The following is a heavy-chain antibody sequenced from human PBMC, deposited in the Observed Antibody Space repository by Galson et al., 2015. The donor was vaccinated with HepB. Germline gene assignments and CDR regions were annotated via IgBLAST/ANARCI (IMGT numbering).Heavy chain of an antibody. J-gene: IGHJ6*02. Sequence: SVKVSCKASGGTFSSYAISWVRQAPGQGLEWMGGIIPIFGTANYAQKFQGRVTITADESTSTAYMELSSLRSEDTAVYYCARAISRELRFLEWSPDYYYGMDVWGQGTTVTVSS. D-gene: IGHD3-3*01. V-gene: IGHV1-69*13. CDR2: IIPIFGTA. CDR3: ARAISRELRFLEWSPDYYYGMDV. CDR1: GGTFSSYA.